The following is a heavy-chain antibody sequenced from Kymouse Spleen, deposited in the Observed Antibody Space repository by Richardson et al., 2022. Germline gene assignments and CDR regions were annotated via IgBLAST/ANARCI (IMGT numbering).Heavy chain of an antibody. Sequence: QVQLVESGGGVVQPGRSLRLSCAASGFTFSSYGMHWVRQAPGKGLEWVAVIWYDGSNKYYADSVKGRFTISRDNSKNTLYLQMNSLRAEDTAVYYCARDEGWFGELGYYYYYGMDVWGQGTTVTVSS. CDR3: ARDEGWFGELGYYYYYGMDV. CDR2: IWYDGSNK. J-gene: IGHJ6*02. V-gene: IGHV3-33*01. CDR1: GFTFSSYG. D-gene: IGHD3-10*01.